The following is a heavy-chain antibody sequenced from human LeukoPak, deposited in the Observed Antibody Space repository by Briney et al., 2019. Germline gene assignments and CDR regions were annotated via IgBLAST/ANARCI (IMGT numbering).Heavy chain of an antibody. CDR3: ARDRYYYDSSGYQGNYYYYYMDV. D-gene: IGHD3-22*01. Sequence: PGGSLRLSCAASGLTISSYSMNWVRQAPGKGLQWVSYISSSSSTIYYADSVKGRFTISRDNAKNSLYLQMNSPRAEDTAVYYCARDRYYYDSSGYQGNYYYYYMDVWGKGTTVTISS. J-gene: IGHJ6*03. V-gene: IGHV3-48*01. CDR2: ISSSSSTI. CDR1: GLTISSYS.